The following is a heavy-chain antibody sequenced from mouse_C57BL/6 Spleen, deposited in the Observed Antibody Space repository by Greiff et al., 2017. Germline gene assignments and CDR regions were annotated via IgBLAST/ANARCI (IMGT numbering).Heavy chain of an antibody. CDR1: GYAFTNYL. V-gene: IGHV1-54*01. D-gene: IGHD2-3*01. Sequence: VQLQQSGAELVRPGTSVKVSCKASGYAFTNYLIEWVKQRPGQGLEWIGVINPGSGGTNYNEKFKGKATLTADKSSSTAYMQLSSLTSEDSAVYFCARSLYDGNFDYWGQGTTLTVSS. J-gene: IGHJ2*01. CDR3: ARSLYDGNFDY. CDR2: INPGSGGT.